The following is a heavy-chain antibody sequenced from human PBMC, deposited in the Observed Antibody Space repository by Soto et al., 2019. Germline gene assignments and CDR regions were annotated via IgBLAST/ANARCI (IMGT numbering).Heavy chain of an antibody. J-gene: IGHJ4*02. V-gene: IGHV3-23*01. D-gene: IGHD3-16*01. Sequence: GGSLRLSCAAFGFSFSNYGMHWVRQAPGKGLEWVALVSATAGTTYYTDSVKGRFTISRDNSRNTVYLQMNSLRADDTAVYYCAKDRLAGGFDYWGQGTLVTVSS. CDR2: VSATAGTT. CDR3: AKDRLAGGFDY. CDR1: GFSFSNYG.